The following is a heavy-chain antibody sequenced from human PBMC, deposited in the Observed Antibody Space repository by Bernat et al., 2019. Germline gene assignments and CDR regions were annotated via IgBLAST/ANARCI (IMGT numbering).Heavy chain of an antibody. J-gene: IGHJ2*01. V-gene: IGHV3-23*04. CDR3: AKVPSRGGGSGWYFDL. CDR1: GFTFSNYA. CDR2: ISGSGGST. Sequence: EVQLVESGGGLVQPGGSLRLSCAASGFTFSNYAMSWVRQAPGKGLEWVSAISGSGGSTYYADSVKGRFTISRDNSKNTLYLRMNSLRAEDTAVYYCAKVPSRGGGSGWYFDLWGRGTLVTVSS. D-gene: IGHD4-23*01.